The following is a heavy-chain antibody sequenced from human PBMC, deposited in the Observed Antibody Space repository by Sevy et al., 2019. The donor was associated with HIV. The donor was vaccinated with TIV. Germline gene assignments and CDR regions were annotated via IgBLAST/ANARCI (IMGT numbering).Heavy chain of an antibody. CDR2: ISWNSGSI. D-gene: IGHD2-2*01. J-gene: IGHJ4*02. V-gene: IGHV3-9*01. CDR3: AKGPLPAALGDSGFDY. Sequence: SLKISCAASGFTFDNYAMHWVRQAPGKGLEWVSGISWNSGSIGYADSVKGRFTISRDNAKNSLYLQMNSLRAEDTALYYCAKGPLPAALGDSGFDYWGQGTLVTVSS. CDR1: GFTFDNYA.